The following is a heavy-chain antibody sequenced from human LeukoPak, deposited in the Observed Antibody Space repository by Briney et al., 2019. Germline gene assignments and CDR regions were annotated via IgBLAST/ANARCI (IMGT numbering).Heavy chain of an antibody. D-gene: IGHD1-7*01. J-gene: IGHJ2*01. CDR3: AREVTGTSSWYFDL. CDR1: GFTVSSNS. Sequence: GGSLRLSCKVSGFTVSSNSWSWVRQAPGKGLEWVSSISSSSSYIYYADSVKGRFTISRDNANNSLYLQMDSLRAEDTAVYYCAREVTGTSSWYFDLWGRGTLVTVSS. CDR2: ISSSSSYI. V-gene: IGHV3-21*01.